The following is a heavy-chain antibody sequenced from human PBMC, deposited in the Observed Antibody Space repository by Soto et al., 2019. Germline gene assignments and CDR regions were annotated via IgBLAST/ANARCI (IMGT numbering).Heavy chain of an antibody. D-gene: IGHD2-2*01. CDR2: IYKTAGT. V-gene: IGHV4-30-4*01. CDR1: GDSIGSGDYY. Sequence: QVRLQESGPGLLKPSQTLSLTCAVSGDSIGSGDYYWTWIRQPPGKGLEWIGYIYKTAGTSYNPSLKSRLTISVDRSRNQFSLKMKSVTAADTAVYYCARGTPMDYWGQGALVTVSS. J-gene: IGHJ4*02. CDR3: ARGTPMDY.